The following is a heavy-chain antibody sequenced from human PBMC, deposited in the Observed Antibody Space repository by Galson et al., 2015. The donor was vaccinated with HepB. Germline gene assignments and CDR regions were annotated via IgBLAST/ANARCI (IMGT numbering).Heavy chain of an antibody. J-gene: IGHJ4*02. Sequence: SLRLSCAASGFTFSSYGMHWVRQAPGKGLEWVAVIWYDGSNKYYADSVKGRFTISRDNSKNTLYLQMNSLRAEDTAVYYCARESRRPYDFWSGPPGLDYWGQGTLVTVSS. CDR2: IWYDGSNK. D-gene: IGHD3-3*01. CDR3: ARESRRPYDFWSGPPGLDY. CDR1: GFTFSSYG. V-gene: IGHV3-33*01.